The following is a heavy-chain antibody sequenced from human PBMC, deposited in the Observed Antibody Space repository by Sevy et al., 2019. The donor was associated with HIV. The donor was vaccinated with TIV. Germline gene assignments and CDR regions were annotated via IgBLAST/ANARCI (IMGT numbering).Heavy chain of an antibody. CDR3: AKARVDCSSGTCYSAHYYYDMDV. D-gene: IGHD2-15*01. J-gene: IGHJ6*02. V-gene: IGHV3-30*18. Sequence: GGSLRLSCAASGFIFSSYGMHWVRQAPGKGLEWMAAISYDGSNKYYGNFVKGRFTISRDNSKNTLYLQMNSLRPEDTAVYYCAKARVDCSSGTCYSAHYYYDMDVWGQGTTVTVSS. CDR2: ISYDGSNK. CDR1: GFIFSSYG.